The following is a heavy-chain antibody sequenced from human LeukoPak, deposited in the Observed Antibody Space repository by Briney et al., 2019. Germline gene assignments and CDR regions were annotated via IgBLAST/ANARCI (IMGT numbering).Heavy chain of an antibody. V-gene: IGHV4-38-2*02. Sequence: SETLSLTRTVSGYSISSGYYWGWIRQPPGKGLEWIGSIYHSGSTYYNPSLKSRVTISVDTSKNQFSLKLSSVTAADTAVYYCARTVGATLGYWGQGTLVTVSS. J-gene: IGHJ4*02. CDR1: GYSISSGYY. CDR2: IYHSGST. CDR3: ARTVGATLGY. D-gene: IGHD1-26*01.